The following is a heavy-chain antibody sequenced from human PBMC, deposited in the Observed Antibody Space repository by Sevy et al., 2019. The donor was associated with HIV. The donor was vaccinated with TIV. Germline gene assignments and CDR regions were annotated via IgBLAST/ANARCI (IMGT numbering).Heavy chain of an antibody. CDR1: GGSISSGGYY. CDR2: IYYSGST. J-gene: IGHJ5*02. V-gene: IGHV4-31*03. CDR3: ARGRRYNWNVGVGFDP. D-gene: IGHD1-1*01. Sequence: SETLSLTCTVSGGSISSGGYYWSWIRQHPGKGLEWIGYIYYSGSTYYNPSLKSRVTISVDTSKNQFSLKLSSVTAADTAVYYWARGRRYNWNVGVGFDPWGQGTLVTVSS.